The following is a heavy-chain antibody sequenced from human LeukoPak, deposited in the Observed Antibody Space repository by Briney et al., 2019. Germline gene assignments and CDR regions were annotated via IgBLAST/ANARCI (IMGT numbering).Heavy chain of an antibody. D-gene: IGHD6-13*01. CDR1: GFTLSSYW. CDR3: ARSVPYGTTWYGRSDC. V-gene: IGHV3-7*03. Sequence: GGSLRLSCVASGFTLSSYWMSWVRQTPGKGLEWVANIRHDGSTKYYVDSVKGRFTISRDNAMNSLYLQMDSLRVEDTAIYYCARSVPYGTTWYGRSDCWGQGTQVTVSS. CDR2: IRHDGSTK. J-gene: IGHJ4*02.